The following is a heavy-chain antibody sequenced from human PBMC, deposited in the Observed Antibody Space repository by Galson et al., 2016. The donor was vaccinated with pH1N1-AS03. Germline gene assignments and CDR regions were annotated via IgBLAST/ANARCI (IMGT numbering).Heavy chain of an antibody. V-gene: IGHV1-46*01. D-gene: IGHD5-12*01. J-gene: IGHJ4*02. CDR2: INPNSGDDA. Sequence: SVKVSCKASGYTFTTYYIHWVRQAPGQGLEWMGIINPNSGDDATYAQSFQGRITMTRDTSTSTVHMELSSLRSEDTAVYYCAREEIHRWATAQDYWGQGTLATVSS. CDR1: GYTFTTYY. CDR3: AREEIHRWATAQDY.